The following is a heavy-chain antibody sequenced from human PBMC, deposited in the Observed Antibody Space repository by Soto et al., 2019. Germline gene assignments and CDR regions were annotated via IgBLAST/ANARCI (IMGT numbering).Heavy chain of an antibody. V-gene: IGHV4-30-2*01. CDR3: ARDPYGGNRAGWYFDL. D-gene: IGHD4-17*01. CDR2: IYHSGST. CDR1: GGSISSGGYS. Sequence: QLQLQESGSGLVKPSQTLSLTCAVSGGSISSGGYSWSWIRQPPGKGLEWIGYIYHSGSTYYNPSLKSRVTISVDRSKTQFSLKLSSVTAADTAVYYCARDPYGGNRAGWYFDLWGRGTLVTVSS. J-gene: IGHJ2*01.